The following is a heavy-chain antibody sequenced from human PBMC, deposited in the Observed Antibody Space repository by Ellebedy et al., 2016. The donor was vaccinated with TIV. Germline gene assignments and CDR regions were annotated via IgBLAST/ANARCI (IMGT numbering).Heavy chain of an antibody. Sequence: PGGSLRLSCAASGFAFTTCAMSWVRQAPGKGLEWVSTIFRDGGTTYYADSVKGRFTISRDNSKDTLSLQMNSLIAEDTAVYYCAKLAGIHPWYFDHWGQGTLVPVSS. V-gene: IGHV3-23*01. J-gene: IGHJ4*02. CDR3: AKLAGIHPWYFDH. CDR2: IFRDGGTT. D-gene: IGHD2-15*01. CDR1: GFAFTTCA.